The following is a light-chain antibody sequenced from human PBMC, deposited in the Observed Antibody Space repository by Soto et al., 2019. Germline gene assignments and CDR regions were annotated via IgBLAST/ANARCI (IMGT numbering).Light chain of an antibody. CDR3: QQTSSFPLT. Sequence: EIVLTQSPGTLSLSPGERATLSCRASQSVSSSYLAWYQQKPGQAPRLLIYGASNRATGIPDRFSGSGSGTDFTLTISRLEPEDFATYYCQQTSSFPLTFGGGTKVEIE. CDR1: QSVSSSY. V-gene: IGKV3-20*01. CDR2: GAS. J-gene: IGKJ4*01.